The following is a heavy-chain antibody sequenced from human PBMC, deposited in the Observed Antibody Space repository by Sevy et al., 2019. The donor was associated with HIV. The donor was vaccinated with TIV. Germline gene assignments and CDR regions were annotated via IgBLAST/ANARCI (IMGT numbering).Heavy chain of an antibody. CDR2: INHSGST. V-gene: IGHV4-34*01. Sequence: LRETLSLTCAVYGGSFSGYYWSWIRQPPGKGLEWIGEINHSGSTNYNPSLKSRVTISVDTSKNQFSLKLSSVTAADTAVYYCARGGAYNWNYARYKYYFDYWGQGTLVTVSS. J-gene: IGHJ4*02. CDR3: ARGGAYNWNYARYKYYFDY. CDR1: GGSFSGYY. D-gene: IGHD1-7*01.